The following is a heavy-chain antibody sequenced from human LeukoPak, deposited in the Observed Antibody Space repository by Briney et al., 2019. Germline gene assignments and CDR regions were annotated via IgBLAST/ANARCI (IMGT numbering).Heavy chain of an antibody. CDR2: IYYSGST. Sequence: SETLSLTCTVSGGSISSYYWSWIRQAPGKGLEWIGYIYYSGSTNYNPSLKSRVTISVDTSKNQFSLKLSSVTAADTAVYYCARRGLWPTDAFDIWGQGTMVTVSS. CDR3: ARRGLWPTDAFDI. V-gene: IGHV4-59*08. D-gene: IGHD4/OR15-4a*01. J-gene: IGHJ3*02. CDR1: GGSISSYY.